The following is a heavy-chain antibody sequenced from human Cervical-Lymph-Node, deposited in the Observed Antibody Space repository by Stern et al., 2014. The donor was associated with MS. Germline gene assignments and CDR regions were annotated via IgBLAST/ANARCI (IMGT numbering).Heavy chain of an antibody. CDR1: GFTFSSYG. V-gene: IGHV3-33*01. J-gene: IGHJ4*02. CDR2: IWSDRSNK. D-gene: IGHD3-10*02. CDR3: AMFGGGNYFDY. Sequence: VQLVESGGGVVQPGRSLRLSCAASGFTFSSYGLHWVRQAPGKGLEWVAVIWSDRSNKYYADSVKGRITISRDTSKNTLYLQMNSLRAEDIAVYYWAMFGGGNYFDYWGQGTLVTVSS.